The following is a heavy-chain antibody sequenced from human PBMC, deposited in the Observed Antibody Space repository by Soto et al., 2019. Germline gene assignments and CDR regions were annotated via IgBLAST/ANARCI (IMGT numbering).Heavy chain of an antibody. CDR2: IYYSGST. Sequence: PSETLSLTCTVSGGSISSGGYYWSWIRQHPGKGLEWIGYIYYSGSTYYNPSLKSRVTISVDTSKNQFSLKLSSVTAADTAVYYCARNTYYDFWSGEGFDYYYGMAVWGQGTTVTVAS. CDR3: ARNTYYDFWSGEGFDYYYGMAV. CDR1: GGSISSGGYY. J-gene: IGHJ6*02. D-gene: IGHD3-3*01. V-gene: IGHV4-31*03.